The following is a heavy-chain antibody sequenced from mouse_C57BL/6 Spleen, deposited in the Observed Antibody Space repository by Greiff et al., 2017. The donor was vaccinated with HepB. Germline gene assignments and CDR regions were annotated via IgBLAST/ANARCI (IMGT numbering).Heavy chain of an antibody. CDR3: ARHDPLLNWYFDV. Sequence: EVKLVESGGDLVKPGGSLKLSCAASGFTFSSYGMSWVRQTPDKRLEWVATISSGGSYTYYPDSVKGRFTISRDNAKNTLYLQMSSLKSEDTAMYYCARHDPLLNWYFDVWGTGTTVTVSS. J-gene: IGHJ1*03. D-gene: IGHD1-1*01. CDR2: ISSGGSYT. CDR1: GFTFSSYG. V-gene: IGHV5-6*01.